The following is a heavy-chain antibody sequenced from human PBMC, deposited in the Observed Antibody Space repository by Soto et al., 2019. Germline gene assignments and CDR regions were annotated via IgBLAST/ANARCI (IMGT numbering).Heavy chain of an antibody. CDR1: GYSFTSYW. D-gene: IGHD2-2*01. CDR3: ARHVVAGYCSSTSCVDAFDI. Sequence: GESLKISCKGSGYSFTSYWIGWVRQMPGKGLEWMGIIYPGDSDTRYSLSFQGQVTISADKSISTAYLQWSSLKASDTAMYYCARHVVAGYCSSTSCVDAFDIWGQGTMVTVSS. CDR2: IYPGDSDT. V-gene: IGHV5-51*01. J-gene: IGHJ3*02.